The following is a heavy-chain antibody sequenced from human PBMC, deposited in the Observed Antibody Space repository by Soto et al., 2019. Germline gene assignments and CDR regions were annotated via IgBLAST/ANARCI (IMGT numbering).Heavy chain of an antibody. CDR1: GFTFSNAW. Sequence: GGSLRLSCAASGFTFSNAWMSWVRQAPGKGLEWVGRIKSKTDGGTTEYAAPVKGRFTISRDDSKNTLYLQMNSLKTEDTAVYYCTTDGQQLVPLDYWGQGTLVTVSS. CDR2: IKSKTDGGTT. V-gene: IGHV3-15*01. CDR3: TTDGQQLVPLDY. J-gene: IGHJ4*02. D-gene: IGHD6-13*01.